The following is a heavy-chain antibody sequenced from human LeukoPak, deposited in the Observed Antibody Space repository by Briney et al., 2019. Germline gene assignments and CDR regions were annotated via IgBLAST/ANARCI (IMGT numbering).Heavy chain of an antibody. CDR1: GGSISSSSYY. CDR2: IYYSGST. J-gene: IGHJ4*02. CDR3: ARHSPLGPYSYGYVGGRYYFDY. D-gene: IGHD5-18*01. V-gene: IGHV4-39*01. Sequence: SETLSLTCTVSGGSISSSSYYWGWIRQPPGKGLEWIGSIYYSGSTYYNPSLKSRVTISVDTSKNQFSLKLSSVTAADTAVYYCARHSPLGPYSYGYVGGRYYFDYWGQGTLVTVSS.